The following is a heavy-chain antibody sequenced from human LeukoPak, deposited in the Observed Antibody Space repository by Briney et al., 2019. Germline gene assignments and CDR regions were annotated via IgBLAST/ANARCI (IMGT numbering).Heavy chain of an antibody. Sequence: SETLSLTCTVSGGSISSYYWSWIRQPPGKGLEWIGYIYYSGSTNYNPSLKSRVTISVDTSKNQFSLKLSSVTAADTAVYYCASGNYDILTGPIQHLGPGHPGHRLL. D-gene: IGHD3-9*01. J-gene: IGHJ1*01. CDR3: ASGNYDILTGPIQH. V-gene: IGHV4-59*01. CDR1: GGSISSYY. CDR2: IYYSGST.